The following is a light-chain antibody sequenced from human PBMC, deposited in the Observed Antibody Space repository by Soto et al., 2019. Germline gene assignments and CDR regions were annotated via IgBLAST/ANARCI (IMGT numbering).Light chain of an antibody. CDR1: QSVSSN. CDR3: QQRSNWPIT. CDR2: GAS. V-gene: IGKV3-11*01. J-gene: IGKJ5*01. Sequence: EIVMTQSPATLSVSPGERATLSYRASQSVSSNLGWYQQKPGQSPRLLIYGASTRATGIPARFSGSGSGTDFTLTISSLEPEDFAVYYCQQRSNWPITFGQGTRLEIK.